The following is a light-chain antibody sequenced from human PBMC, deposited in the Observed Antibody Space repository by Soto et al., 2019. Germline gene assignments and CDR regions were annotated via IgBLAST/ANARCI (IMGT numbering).Light chain of an antibody. CDR3: QQRSNWPIT. J-gene: IGKJ5*01. V-gene: IGKV3-11*01. CDR1: LSVSSY. CDR2: DAS. Sequence: EIVLTQSPATLSLSPGQRATLSRRPRLSVSSYLAWYQQKPGHAPRLLIYDASNRATGIPARFSGSVSRTDFSLTIGSLEPEDFAVYYCQQRSNWPITFGQGTRLEFK.